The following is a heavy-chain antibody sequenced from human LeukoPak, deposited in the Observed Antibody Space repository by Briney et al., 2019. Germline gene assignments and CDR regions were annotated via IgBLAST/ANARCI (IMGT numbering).Heavy chain of an antibody. V-gene: IGHV4-59*01. J-gene: IGHJ6*02. CDR3: ARMSLGYCSSTSCYGMDV. CDR2: IYYSGNT. Sequence: SETLSLTCTVSSGSISNYYWSWIRQPPGKGLEWIGYIYYSGNTNYNPSLKSRVTISVDTSKNQFSLKLSSVTAADTAVYYCARMSLGYCSSTSCYGMDVWGQGTTVTVSS. D-gene: IGHD2-2*01. CDR1: SGSISNYY.